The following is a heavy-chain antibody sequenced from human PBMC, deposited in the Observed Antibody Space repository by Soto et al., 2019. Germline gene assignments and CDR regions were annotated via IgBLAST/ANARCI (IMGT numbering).Heavy chain of an antibody. CDR2: ISGSGDST. D-gene: IGHD2-15*01. V-gene: IGHV3-23*01. J-gene: IGHJ4*02. CDR1: GFTFSSYA. Sequence: GGSLRLSCAASGFTFSSYAMSWVRQAPGKGQEWVSAISGSGDSTYYADSLKGRFTISRDNSKNTLYLQMNSLRAEDTAVYYCAKALGDCSGGSCYVGVDYWGQGTLVTVSS. CDR3: AKALGDCSGGSCYVGVDY.